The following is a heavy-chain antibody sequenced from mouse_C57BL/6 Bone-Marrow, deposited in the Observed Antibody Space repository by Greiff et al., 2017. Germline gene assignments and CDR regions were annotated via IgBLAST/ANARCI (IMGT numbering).Heavy chain of an antibody. J-gene: IGHJ4*01. Sequence: QVQLQQPGAELVKPGASVKMSCKASGYTFTSYWITWVKQRPGQGLEWIGDIYTGSGSNNYNEKFKSKATLTVDTSSSTAYMQLSSLTSEDSAVYYCSREWFYYGNYDAMDYWGQGTSVTVSS. CDR2: IYTGSGSN. CDR3: SREWFYYGNYDAMDY. D-gene: IGHD2-1*01. CDR1: GYTFTSYW. V-gene: IGHV1-55*01.